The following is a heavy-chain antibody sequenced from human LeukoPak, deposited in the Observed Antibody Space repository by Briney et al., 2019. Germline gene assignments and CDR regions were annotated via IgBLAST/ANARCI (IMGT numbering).Heavy chain of an antibody. CDR1: GFTFSSYS. CDR3: ARDGWFGDYNWFDP. CDR2: ISSASNTI. V-gene: IGHV3-48*01. J-gene: IGHJ5*02. Sequence: TGGSLRFSCAASGFTFSSYSMNWVRQAPGKGPEWVSYISSASNTIYYADSVKGRFTISRDNAKNSLYLQMNSLRAEDTAMYYCARDGWFGDYNWFDPWGQGTLVTVSS. D-gene: IGHD3-10*01.